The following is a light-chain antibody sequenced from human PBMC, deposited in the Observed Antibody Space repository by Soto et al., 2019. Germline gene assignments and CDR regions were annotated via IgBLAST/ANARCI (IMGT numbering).Light chain of an antibody. CDR3: QQYNSYSPALT. V-gene: IGKV1-5*03. J-gene: IGKJ4*01. CDR1: QSISSW. Sequence: DIQMTQSPSTLSASVGDRVTITCRASQSISSWLAWYQQKPGKAPKLLIYKTSSLDSGVPSRFSGSRSGTEFSLTISSLQPDDFASYYSQQYNSYSPALTFGGGTKVEIK. CDR2: KTS.